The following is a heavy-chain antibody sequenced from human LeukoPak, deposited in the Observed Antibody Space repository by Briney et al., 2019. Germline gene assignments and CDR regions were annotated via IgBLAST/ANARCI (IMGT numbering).Heavy chain of an antibody. D-gene: IGHD5/OR15-5a*01. Sequence: PGGSLRLSCAASGFTFSSDGMHWVRQAPGKGLGWVAVISNDETNKYYTDSVKGRFTISRDNSKNMVYLQMNSLRVEDTAVYYCAKEGQRGSYGVYDDFHWGQGTLVTVSS. CDR3: AKEGQRGSYGVYDDFH. CDR2: ISNDETNK. CDR1: GFTFSSDG. J-gene: IGHJ4*02. V-gene: IGHV3-30*18.